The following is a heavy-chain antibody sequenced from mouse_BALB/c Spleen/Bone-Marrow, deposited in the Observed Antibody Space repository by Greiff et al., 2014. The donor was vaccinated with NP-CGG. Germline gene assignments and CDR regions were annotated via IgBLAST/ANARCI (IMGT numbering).Heavy chain of an antibody. CDR3: ARGGYYGTSLYWYFDV. CDR2: INPYNDGT. J-gene: IGHJ1*01. Sequence: QLQESGPELVKPGASVKMSCKASGYTLTSYVIHWVKQKPGQGLEWIGYINPYNDGTKYNEKFKGKATLTSDKSSSTAYMELSSLTSEDSAVYYCARGGYYGTSLYWYFDVWGAGTTVTGSS. V-gene: IGHV1-14*01. D-gene: IGHD1-1*01. CDR1: GYTLTSYV.